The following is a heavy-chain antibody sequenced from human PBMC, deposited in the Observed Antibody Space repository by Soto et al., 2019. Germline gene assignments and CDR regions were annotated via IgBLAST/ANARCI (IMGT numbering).Heavy chain of an antibody. J-gene: IGHJ6*02. V-gene: IGHV1-18*01. CDR3: ARDPGYSSSSQPPTGFSSYYYYYYYGMDV. CDR1: GYTFTSYG. CDR2: ISAYNGNT. D-gene: IGHD6-6*01. Sequence: GASVKVSCKASGYTFTSYGISWVRQAPGQGLEWMGWISAYNGNTNYAQKLQGRVTMTTDTSTSTAYMELRSLRSDDTAVNYCARDPGYSSSSQPPTGFSSYYYYYYYGMDVWGQGTTVTVSS.